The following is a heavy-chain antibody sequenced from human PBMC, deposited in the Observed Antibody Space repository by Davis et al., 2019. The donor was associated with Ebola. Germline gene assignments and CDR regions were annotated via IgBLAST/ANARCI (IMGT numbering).Heavy chain of an antibody. CDR2: INAGNDNT. CDR1: GYTFTRFA. D-gene: IGHD2-21*02. Sequence: AASVKVSCKASGYTFTRFAIHWVRQAPGQRLEWMGWINAGNDNTIYSQNFQGRVTITRDTSASTVYMELNSLRSGDTAVYYCAGNSVTARLDYYGMDVWGQGTTVNDSS. J-gene: IGHJ6*02. CDR3: AGNSVTARLDYYGMDV. V-gene: IGHV1-3*01.